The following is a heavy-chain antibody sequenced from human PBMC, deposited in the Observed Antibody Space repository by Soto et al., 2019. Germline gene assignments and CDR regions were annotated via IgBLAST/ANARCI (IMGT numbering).Heavy chain of an antibody. D-gene: IGHD6-19*01. Sequence: QITLKESGPTLVKPTQTLTLTCTFSGFSLRDYAVGVGWIRQPPGKDLEWLSFIYWNDNEYYSPSLRSRLTISKDTSKNQVVLTMTNMDPVDTATYYCAHGSGWLFDYWGQGTLVTVSS. CDR1: GFSLRDYAVG. CDR3: AHGSGWLFDY. CDR2: IYWNDNE. V-gene: IGHV2-5*01. J-gene: IGHJ4*02.